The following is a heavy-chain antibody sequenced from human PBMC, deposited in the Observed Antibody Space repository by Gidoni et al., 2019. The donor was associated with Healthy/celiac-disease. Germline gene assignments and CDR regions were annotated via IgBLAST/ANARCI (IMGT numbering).Heavy chain of an antibody. CDR3: ARHTRLEASLDY. J-gene: IGHJ4*02. D-gene: IGHD1-26*01. Sequence: KGLEWMGIIYPGDSDTRYSPSFQGQVTISADKSISTAYLQWSSLKASDTAMYYCARHTRLEASLDYWGQGTLVTVSS. CDR2: IYPGDSDT. V-gene: IGHV5-51*01.